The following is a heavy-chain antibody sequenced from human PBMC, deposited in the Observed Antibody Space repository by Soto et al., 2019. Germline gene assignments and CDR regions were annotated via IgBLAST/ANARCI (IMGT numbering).Heavy chain of an antibody. D-gene: IGHD2-15*01. CDR3: AISRYCSGGYCYTNALYSFDY. CDR1: GYTFTGHD. V-gene: IGHV1-2*02. Sequence: QVQLVQSGAEVKKPGASVKVSCKASGYTFTGHDLHWVRQAPGQGPEWMGWINPNSGGTNYAQKFQGRVTMTRDTSISTAYMELSGLTSDDTAVYYCAISRYCSGGYCYTNALYSFDYWGQGTLVTVSS. CDR2: INPNSGGT. J-gene: IGHJ4*02.